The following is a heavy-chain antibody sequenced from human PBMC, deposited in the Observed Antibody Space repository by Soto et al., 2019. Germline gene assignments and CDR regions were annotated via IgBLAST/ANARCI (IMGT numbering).Heavy chain of an antibody. CDR1: GFTFSSYY. CDR2: ISSSGSNL. Sequence: EVQLVESGGGLVKPGGSLRLSCAGSGFTFSSYYMNWVRQAPGKGLEWVSSISSSGSNLYYTASGKGRFTISRDNAENSLYLQMNSLKAEDTAVYYCAGTHDSLDYWGQGTMVSVSS. D-gene: IGHD3-22*01. CDR3: AGTHDSLDY. V-gene: IGHV3-21*01. J-gene: IGHJ4*02.